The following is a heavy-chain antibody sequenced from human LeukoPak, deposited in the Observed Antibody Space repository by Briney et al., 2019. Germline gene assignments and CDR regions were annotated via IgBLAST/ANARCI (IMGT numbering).Heavy chain of an antibody. D-gene: IGHD6-13*01. CDR2: INHSGST. CDR3: ARVIAAADY. J-gene: IGHJ4*02. CDR1: GGSFSGYY. Sequence: SETLSLTCAVYGGSFSGYYWSWIRKPPGKGLEWIGEINHSGSTNYNPSLKSRVTISVDTSKNQFSLKLSSVTAADTAVYYCARVIAAADYWGQGTLVTVSS. V-gene: IGHV4-34*01.